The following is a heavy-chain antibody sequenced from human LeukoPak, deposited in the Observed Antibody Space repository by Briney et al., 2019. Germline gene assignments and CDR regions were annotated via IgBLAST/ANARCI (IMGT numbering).Heavy chain of an antibody. V-gene: IGHV4-59*01. CDR1: GGSISSYY. CDR3: ARDVGGWSDY. D-gene: IGHD3-10*01. J-gene: IGHJ4*02. CDR2: IYYSGST. Sequence: SETLSLTCSVSGGSISSYYWSWLRQPPGKGLEWIGYIYYSGSTNYNPSLKSRVTISVDTSKNQFSLKLSSATAADTAVYYCARDVGGWSDYWGQGTLVTVSS.